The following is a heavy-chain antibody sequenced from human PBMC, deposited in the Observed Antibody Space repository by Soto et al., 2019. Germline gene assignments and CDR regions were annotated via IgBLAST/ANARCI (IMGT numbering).Heavy chain of an antibody. CDR1: ASIFQDHG. CDR3: ARDGVGATTFFGFLDY. D-gene: IGHD1-26*01. Sequence: QVQLVESGGGVVQPGGSLRLSCAASASIFQDHGMHWVRQAPGKGLEWVAIIRYDGSDEHYGDSVEGRFTISRDNSKNMLYLQMNSLRAEDTAVYYCARDGVGATTFFGFLDYWGQGTLVTVSS. CDR2: IRYDGSDE. V-gene: IGHV3-33*08. J-gene: IGHJ4*02.